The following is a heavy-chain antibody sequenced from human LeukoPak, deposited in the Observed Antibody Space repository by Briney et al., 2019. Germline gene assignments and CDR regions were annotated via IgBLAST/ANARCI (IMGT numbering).Heavy chain of an antibody. J-gene: IGHJ4*02. D-gene: IGHD3-10*01. Sequence: NPGGSLRLSCAASGFTFSDYYMSWIRQAPGKGLEWVSYISSSGSTIYYADSVKGRFTISRDNAKNSLYLQMNSLRAEDTAVYYCAREFQEGMLQGGYVDYWGQGTLVTVSS. V-gene: IGHV3-11*01. CDR2: ISSSGSTI. CDR3: AREFQEGMLQGGYVDY. CDR1: GFTFSDYY.